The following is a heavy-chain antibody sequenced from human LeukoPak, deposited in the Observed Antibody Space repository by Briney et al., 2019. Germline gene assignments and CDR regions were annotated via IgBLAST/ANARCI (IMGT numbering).Heavy chain of an antibody. CDR2: ITHSGST. CDR3: ARDLMT. CDR1: GGSFSGKY. Sequence: PSETLFLTCAVYGGSFSGKYWTWIRQPPGKGLEWIGEITHSGSTYYNPSLRSRVTISVDTSKNQFSLKLNSVTAADTAVYYCARDLMTWGQGTLVTVSS. V-gene: IGHV4-34*01. J-gene: IGHJ4*02.